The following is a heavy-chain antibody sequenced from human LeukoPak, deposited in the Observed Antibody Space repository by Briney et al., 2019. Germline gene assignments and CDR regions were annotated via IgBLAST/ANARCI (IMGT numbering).Heavy chain of an antibody. V-gene: IGHV1-69*04. CDR1: GGTFSSHA. D-gene: IGHD4-17*01. CDR3: ASCLRWSNGMDV. J-gene: IGHJ6*02. Sequence: GSSVKVSCKASGGTFSSHAISWVRQAPGQGLEWMGRIIPILGITNYAQKFQGRVTITADKFTSTAYMELSSLRSEDTAVYYCASCLRWSNGMDVWGQGTTVTVSS. CDR2: IIPILGIT.